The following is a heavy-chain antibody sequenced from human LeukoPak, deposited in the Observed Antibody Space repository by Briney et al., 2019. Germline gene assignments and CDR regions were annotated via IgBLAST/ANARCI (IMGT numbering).Heavy chain of an antibody. J-gene: IGHJ4*02. D-gene: IGHD6-13*01. CDR2: IYSGGST. V-gene: IGHV3-53*01. CDR3: ARDRRPAKGGGIAAVATDY. Sequence: GGSLRLSCAASGFTFSSYDMTWVRQAPGKGLEWVSVIYSGGSTYYADSVKGRFTISRDNSKNTLYLQMNSLRAEDTAVYYCARDRRPAKGGGIAAVATDYWGQGTLVTVSS. CDR1: GFTFSSYD.